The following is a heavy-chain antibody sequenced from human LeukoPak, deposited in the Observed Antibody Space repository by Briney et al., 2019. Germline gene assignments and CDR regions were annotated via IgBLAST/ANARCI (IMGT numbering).Heavy chain of an antibody. D-gene: IGHD6-19*01. V-gene: IGHV3-21*01. CDR2: ISSSSSDI. Sequence: AGGSLRLSCAASEFTFSAFSMNWVRQAPGKGLEWVSAISSSSSDIYYTDSVKGRFTISRDNANNFLYLQVSSLRAEDTAVYYCATGYTSGTRIDYWGQGTLVSVSS. J-gene: IGHJ4*02. CDR1: EFTFSAFS. CDR3: ATGYTSGTRIDY.